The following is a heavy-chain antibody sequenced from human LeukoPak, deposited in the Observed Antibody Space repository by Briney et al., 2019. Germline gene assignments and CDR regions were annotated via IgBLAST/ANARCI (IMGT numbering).Heavy chain of an antibody. CDR2: ISSSSSTI. D-gene: IGHD3-16*02. CDR3: ARDYYDYVWGSYRRYYFDY. V-gene: IGHV3-48*02. J-gene: IGHJ4*02. CDR1: GFTFSSYS. Sequence: GGSLRLSCAASGFTFSSYSMNWVRQAPGKGLEWVSYISSSSSTIYYADSVKGRFTISRDNAKNSLYLQMNSLRDEDTAVYYCARDYYDYVWGSYRRYYFDYWGQGTLVTVSS.